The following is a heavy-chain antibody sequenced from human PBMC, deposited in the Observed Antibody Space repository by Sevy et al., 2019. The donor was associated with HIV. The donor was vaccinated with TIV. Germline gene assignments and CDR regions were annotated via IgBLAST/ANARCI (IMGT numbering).Heavy chain of an antibody. CDR1: DGSFNDYY. CDR2: INHGGNT. D-gene: IGHD1-1*01. CDR3: ARKYIEDVTTPNSPSYFDL. Sequence: SETLSLTCAVYDGSFNDYYWTWIRQPPGKRLEWIGEINHGGNTNYNPSLESRVAISVDTSKRQVSLNLNPVTVADTAVYYCARKYIEDVTTPNSPSYFDLWGRGTLVTVSS. J-gene: IGHJ2*01. V-gene: IGHV4-34*01.